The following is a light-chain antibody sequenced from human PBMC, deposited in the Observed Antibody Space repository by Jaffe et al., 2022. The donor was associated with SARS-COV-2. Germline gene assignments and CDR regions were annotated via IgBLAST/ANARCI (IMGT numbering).Light chain of an antibody. CDR1: QSVSSNY. J-gene: IGKJ1*01. CDR3: QQYGSSLWT. V-gene: IGKV3-20*01. CDR2: AAS. Sequence: EIVLTQSPGTLSLSPGERATLSCRASQSVSSNYLAWYQQRPGQAPRLLIYAASSRATGIPDRFSGSGSGTDFTLTINRLEPEDFAVYYCQQYGSSLWTLGQGTKVEIK.